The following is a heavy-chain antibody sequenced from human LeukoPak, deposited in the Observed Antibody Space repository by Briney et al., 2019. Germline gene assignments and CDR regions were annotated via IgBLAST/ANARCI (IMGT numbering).Heavy chain of an antibody. Sequence: ASVKASCKASGYTFTGYYMHWVRQAPGQGLEWMGRINPNSGGTNYAQKFQGRVTMTRDTSISTAYVELSRLRSDDTAVYYCARDHGYSSSSDYWGQGTLVTVSS. CDR3: ARDHGYSSSSDY. CDR1: GYTFTGYY. V-gene: IGHV1-2*06. J-gene: IGHJ4*02. CDR2: INPNSGGT. D-gene: IGHD6-6*01.